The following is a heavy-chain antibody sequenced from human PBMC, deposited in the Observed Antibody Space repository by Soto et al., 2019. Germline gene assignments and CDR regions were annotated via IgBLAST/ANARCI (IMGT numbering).Heavy chain of an antibody. CDR1: GGSVSNSNYY. D-gene: IGHD5-12*01. V-gene: IGHV4-39*07. J-gene: IGHJ5*02. Sequence: KTSETLSLTCTVSGGSVSNSNYYWGWIRQSPGKGPEWIGSVYYRGRSYSKSSVKSRVTMSLDKSKNQFSLKLTSVTAADTAVYYCVRVTSALGSEGAYVGSWFDPWGQGTLVTSPQ. CDR3: VRVTSALGSEGAYVGSWFDP. CDR2: VYYRGRS.